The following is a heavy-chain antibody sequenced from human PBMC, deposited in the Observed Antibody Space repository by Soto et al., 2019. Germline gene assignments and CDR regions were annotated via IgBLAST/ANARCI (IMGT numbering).Heavy chain of an antibody. V-gene: IGHV1-69*02. CDR2: IIPILGIA. Sequence: QVQLVQSGAEVKKPGSSVKVSCKASGGTFSSYTISWVRQAPGQGLEWMGRIIPILGIANYAQKFQGRVTITADKSTSTAYMELSSLRSEDTAVYYCAQRGGYCSGGSCLDYWGQGTLVTVSS. J-gene: IGHJ4*02. CDR1: GGTFSSYT. CDR3: AQRGGYCSGGSCLDY. D-gene: IGHD2-15*01.